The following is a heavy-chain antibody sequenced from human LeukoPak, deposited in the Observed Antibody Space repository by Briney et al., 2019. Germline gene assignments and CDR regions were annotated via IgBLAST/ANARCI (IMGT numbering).Heavy chain of an antibody. Sequence: SETLSLTCTVSGGSISSYYWSWIRQPPGKGLEWIGYIYHSGSTYYNPSLKSRVTISVDRSKNQFSLKLSSVTAADTAVYYCAREQTYENWFDPWGQGTLVTVSS. J-gene: IGHJ5*02. V-gene: IGHV4-59*12. CDR1: GGSISSYY. D-gene: IGHD5-12*01. CDR3: AREQTYENWFDP. CDR2: IYHSGST.